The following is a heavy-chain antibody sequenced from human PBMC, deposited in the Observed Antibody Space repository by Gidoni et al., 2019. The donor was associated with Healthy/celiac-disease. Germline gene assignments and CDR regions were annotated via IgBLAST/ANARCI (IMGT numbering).Heavy chain of an antibody. CDR1: GVTVSSYA. CDR2: IRGSGGST. CDR3: AKGEGTTRRLFDY. Sequence: EVQRLESGGGLVQPGGSLRLSCGASGVTVSSYAMSWVRQAPGKGLEWVSAIRGSGGSTYYADSVKGRFTISRDNSKNTLYLQMNSLRAEDTAVYYCAKGEGTTRRLFDYWGQGTLVTVSS. D-gene: IGHD4-4*01. J-gene: IGHJ4*02. V-gene: IGHV3-23*01.